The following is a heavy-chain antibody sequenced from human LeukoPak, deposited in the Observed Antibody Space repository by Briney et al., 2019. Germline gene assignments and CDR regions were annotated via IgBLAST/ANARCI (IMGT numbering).Heavy chain of an antibody. D-gene: IGHD1-26*01. CDR1: GGSISSYY. V-gene: IGHV4-59*01. CDR3: SGSYLYYYYYYMHV. CDR2: IYYSGST. Sequence: ASETLSLTCTVSGGSISSYYWSWIRQPPGKGLEWIGYIYYSGSTNYNPSLKSRVTISVDTSKNQFSLKLSSVTAADTAVYYCSGSYLYYYYYYMHVWGKGTTVTISS. J-gene: IGHJ6*03.